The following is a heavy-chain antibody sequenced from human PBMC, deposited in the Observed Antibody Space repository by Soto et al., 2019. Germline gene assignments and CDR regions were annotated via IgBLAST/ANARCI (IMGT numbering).Heavy chain of an antibody. CDR2: ISYDGSNK. J-gene: IGHJ4*02. D-gene: IGHD4-17*01. Sequence: PGGSLRLSCAASGFTFSSYGMHWVRQAPGKGLEWVAVISYDGSNKYYADSVKGRFTISRDSSKNTLYLQMNSLRAEDTAVYYCAKEGVPRFPVFDYWGQGTQVTVSS. CDR1: GFTFSSYG. V-gene: IGHV3-30*18. CDR3: AKEGVPRFPVFDY.